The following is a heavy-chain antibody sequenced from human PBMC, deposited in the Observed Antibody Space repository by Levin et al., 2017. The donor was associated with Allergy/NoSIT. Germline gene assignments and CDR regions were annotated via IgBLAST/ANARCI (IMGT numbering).Heavy chain of an antibody. V-gene: IGHV3-30-3*01. Sequence: GGSLRLSCAASGFTFSSYAMHWVRQAPGKGLEWVAVISYDGSNKYYADSVKGRFTISRDNSKNTLYLQMNSLRAEDTAVYYCARMPEVTTVFDYWGQGTLVTVSS. J-gene: IGHJ4*02. D-gene: IGHD4-17*01. CDR2: ISYDGSNK. CDR3: ARMPEVTTVFDY. CDR1: GFTFSSYA.